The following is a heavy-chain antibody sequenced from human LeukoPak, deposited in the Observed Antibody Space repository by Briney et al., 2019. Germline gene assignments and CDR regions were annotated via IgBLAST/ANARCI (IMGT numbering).Heavy chain of an antibody. CDR1: VGSISSSRYY. Sequence: PSETLSLTCTVSVGSISSSRYYWGWIRKPPGKGLERIVSIYYSGSTYYNPSLKSRVTISVDTSKNQFSLKLSSVTAADTAVYYCARATYYYDSSGYYLPYYFDYWGQGTLVTVSS. J-gene: IGHJ4*02. V-gene: IGHV4-39*01. D-gene: IGHD3-22*01. CDR2: IYYSGST. CDR3: ARATYYYDSSGYYLPYYFDY.